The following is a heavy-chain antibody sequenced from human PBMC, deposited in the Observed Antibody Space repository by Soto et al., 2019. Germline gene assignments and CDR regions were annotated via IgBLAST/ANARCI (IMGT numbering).Heavy chain of an antibody. CDR3: ARGRYCLTGRCFPNWFDS. J-gene: IGHJ5*01. CDR2: IYKSATT. D-gene: IGHD2-15*01. Sequence: SETLSLTCSVSGDSISTVDYFWAWIRQPPGQALEYIGYIYKSATTYYNPSFESRVAISLDTSKSQFPLNVTSVTAADTAVYFCARGRYCLTGRCFPNWFDSWGQGTLVTVSS. CDR1: GDSISTVDYF. V-gene: IGHV4-30-4*01.